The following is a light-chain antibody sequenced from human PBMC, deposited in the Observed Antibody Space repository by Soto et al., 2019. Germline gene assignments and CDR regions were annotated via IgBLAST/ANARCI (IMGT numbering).Light chain of an antibody. J-gene: IGLJ1*01. Sequence: QSALAQPASVSGSPGQSITISCTGTSSDVGGYNYVSWYQQHPGKAPKLMIYEVSNRPSGVSNRFSGSKSGNTASLTISGLQAEYESDYYCSSYTRSSTLDVFGTGKKGTAL. CDR3: SSYTRSSTLDV. V-gene: IGLV2-14*01. CDR2: EVS. CDR1: SSDVGGYNY.